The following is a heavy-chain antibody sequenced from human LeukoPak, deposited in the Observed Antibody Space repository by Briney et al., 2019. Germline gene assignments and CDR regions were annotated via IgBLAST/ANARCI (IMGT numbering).Heavy chain of an antibody. CDR3: AREDDSSGYYSNWFDP. J-gene: IGHJ5*02. CDR2: MNPNSGNT. CDR1: GYTFTSYD. Sequence: GASVKVSCEASGYTFTSYDINWVRQATGQGLEWMGWMNPNSGNTGYAQKFQGRVTMTRDTSISTAYMELSRLRSDDTAVYYCAREDDSSGYYSNWFDPWGQGTLVTVSS. D-gene: IGHD3-22*01. V-gene: IGHV1-8*01.